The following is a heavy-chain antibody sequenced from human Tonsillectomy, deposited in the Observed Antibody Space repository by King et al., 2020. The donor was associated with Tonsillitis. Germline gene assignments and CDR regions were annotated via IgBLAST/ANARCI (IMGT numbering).Heavy chain of an antibody. V-gene: IGHV4-34*01. Sequence: VQLQQWGAGLLKPSKTLSLTCAVYGGSFSDYYWSWIRQPPGKGLEWIGEINHSGSTNYNPSLKSRVTISVDTSKNQFSLKLSPVTAADTAVYYCTRPYYGSGSGIFDYWGQGTLVTVSS. J-gene: IGHJ4*02. D-gene: IGHD3-10*01. CDR3: TRPYYGSGSGIFDY. CDR1: GGSFSDYY. CDR2: INHSGST.